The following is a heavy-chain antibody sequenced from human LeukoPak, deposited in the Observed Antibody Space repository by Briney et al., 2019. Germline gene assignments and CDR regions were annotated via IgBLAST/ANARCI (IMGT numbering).Heavy chain of an antibody. J-gene: IGHJ3*02. Sequence: SSVKVSCKASGGTFSSYAISWVRQAPGQGLEWMGGIIPIFGTANYAQKFQGRVTITADESTSTDYMELSSLRSEDTAVYYCASPHDYGDYDAFDIWGQGTMVTVSS. V-gene: IGHV1-69*01. CDR1: GGTFSSYA. D-gene: IGHD4-17*01. CDR3: ASPHDYGDYDAFDI. CDR2: IIPIFGTA.